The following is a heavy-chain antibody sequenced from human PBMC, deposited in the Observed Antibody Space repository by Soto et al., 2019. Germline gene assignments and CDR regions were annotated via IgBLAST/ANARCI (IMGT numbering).Heavy chain of an antibody. J-gene: IGHJ4*02. Sequence: SETLSLTCTVSGGSISSGGYYWSWIRQHPGKGLEWIGYIYYSGSTYYNPSLKSRVTISVDTSKNQFSLKLSSVTAADTAVYYCARGMVVAATGVVRVVDYWGQGALVTVSS. D-gene: IGHD2-15*01. CDR1: GGSISSGGYY. CDR2: IYYSGST. CDR3: ARGMVVAATGVVRVVDY. V-gene: IGHV4-31*03.